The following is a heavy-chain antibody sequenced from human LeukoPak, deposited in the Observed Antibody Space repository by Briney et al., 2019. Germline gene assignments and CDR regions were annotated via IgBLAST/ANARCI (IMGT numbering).Heavy chain of an antibody. J-gene: IGHJ4*02. CDR3: ARGFPVFDY. D-gene: IGHD3-10*01. CDR1: GGSISSSSYY. CDR2: IYYSGST. Sequence: PSETLSLTCTVSGGSISSSSYYWGWIRQPPGKGLEWIGSIYYSGSTYYNPSLKSRVTISVDTSKNQFSLKLSSVTAADTAVYYCARGFPVFDYWGQGPLVTVSS. V-gene: IGHV4-39*07.